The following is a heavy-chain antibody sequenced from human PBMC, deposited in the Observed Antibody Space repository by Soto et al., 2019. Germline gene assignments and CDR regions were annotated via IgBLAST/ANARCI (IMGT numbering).Heavy chain of an antibody. Sequence: EVQLVESGGGVVRPGGSLRLSCAASGFSFDDYGMSWVRQAPGKGLEWVSGSNWNGGSTGYADSVKGRFTISRDNAKNSVYLHMTSLRAEDTALYYCARLRGNSVNYYYYGMDVWGQGTTVTVSS. CDR2: SNWNGGST. D-gene: IGHD4-4*01. V-gene: IGHV3-20*04. CDR3: ARLRGNSVNYYYYGMDV. J-gene: IGHJ6*02. CDR1: GFSFDDYG.